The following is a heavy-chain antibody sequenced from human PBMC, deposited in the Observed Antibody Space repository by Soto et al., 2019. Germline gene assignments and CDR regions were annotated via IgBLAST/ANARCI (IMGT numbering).Heavy chain of an antibody. V-gene: IGHV3-30*03. CDR1: GFSFGSYA. D-gene: IGHD5-18*01. CDR3: ARDNRGYSYGQHLYYYYGMDV. Sequence: GGSLRLSCAASGFSFGSYAMYWVRQPPGKGLEWVATVSYEGSIAYYSDSVKGRFTISRDNSMHTIYLQMNSLRAEDSALYYCARDNRGYSYGQHLYYYYGMDVWGQGTTVTVSS. J-gene: IGHJ6*02. CDR2: VSYEGSIA.